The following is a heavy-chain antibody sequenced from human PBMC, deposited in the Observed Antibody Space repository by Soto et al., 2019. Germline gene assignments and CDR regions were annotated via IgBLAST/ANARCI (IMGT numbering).Heavy chain of an antibody. CDR3: ARVVVHMITFGGVIVTGLDY. V-gene: IGHV1-18*04. J-gene: IGHJ4*02. CDR1: GYTFTSYG. CDR2: ISAYNGNT. Sequence: ASVKVSCKASGYTFTSYGISWVRQAPGQGLEWMGWISAYNGNTNYAQKLQGRVTMTTDTSTSTAYMELRSLRSDDTAVYYCARVVVHMITFGGVIVTGLDYWGQGTLVTVSS. D-gene: IGHD3-16*02.